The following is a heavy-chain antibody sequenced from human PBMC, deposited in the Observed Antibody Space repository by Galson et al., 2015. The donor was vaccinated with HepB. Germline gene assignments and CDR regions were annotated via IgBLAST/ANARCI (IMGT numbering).Heavy chain of an antibody. D-gene: IGHD5-24*01. J-gene: IGHJ4*02. Sequence: SLRLSCAASGFTFSSYAMSWVRRAPGKGLEWVSTISGGGISTYYTDSVKGRFTISRDNSKNTFYVQMNSLRAEDTAVYYCAKRERWQQSYSFDYWGQGPLVPFSS. CDR2: ISGGGIST. CDR1: GFTFSSYA. CDR3: AKRERWQQSYSFDY. V-gene: IGHV3-23*01.